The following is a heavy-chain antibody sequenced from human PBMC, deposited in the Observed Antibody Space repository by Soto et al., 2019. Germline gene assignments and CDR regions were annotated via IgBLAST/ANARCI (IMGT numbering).Heavy chain of an antibody. CDR1: GGSISSGDYY. Sequence: LSLTCTVSGGSISSGDYYWSWIRQPPGKGLEWIGYIYYSGSTYYNPSLKSRVTISVDTSKNQFSLKLSSVTAADTAVYYCARANSFGKGYYFDYWGQGTLVTVSS. D-gene: IGHD3-10*01. V-gene: IGHV4-30-4*01. CDR3: ARANSFGKGYYFDY. CDR2: IYYSGST. J-gene: IGHJ4*02.